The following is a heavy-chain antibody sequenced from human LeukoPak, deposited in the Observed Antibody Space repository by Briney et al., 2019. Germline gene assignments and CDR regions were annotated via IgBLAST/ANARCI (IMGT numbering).Heavy chain of an antibody. CDR1: GFTFNSYA. CDR2: ISYDGANE. Sequence: GGSLRLSCVASGFTFNSYAMHWVRQAPGKGLEWVAVISYDGANEYSADSVKGRFTISRDNSKNTLYLQMNSLRAEDTAVYYCARDYCSSSSCNGVFDYWGQGTLVTVSS. J-gene: IGHJ4*02. V-gene: IGHV3-30*04. D-gene: IGHD2-2*01. CDR3: ARDYCSSSSCNGVFDY.